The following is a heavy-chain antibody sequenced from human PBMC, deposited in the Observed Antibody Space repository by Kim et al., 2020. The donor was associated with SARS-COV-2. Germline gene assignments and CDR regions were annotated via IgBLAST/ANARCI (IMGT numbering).Heavy chain of an antibody. Sequence: YADSVKGRFTISRDNAKNSLYLQMNSLRDEDTAVYYCARDGKSSSSPIDYWGQGTLVTVSS. D-gene: IGHD6-13*01. J-gene: IGHJ4*02. CDR3: ARDGKSSSSPIDY. V-gene: IGHV3-48*02.